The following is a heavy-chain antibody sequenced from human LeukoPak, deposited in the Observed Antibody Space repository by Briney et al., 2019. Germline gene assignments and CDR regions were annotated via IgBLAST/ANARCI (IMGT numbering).Heavy chain of an antibody. V-gene: IGHV4-31*03. CDR1: GGSISSGGYY. D-gene: IGHD4-17*01. J-gene: IGHJ3*02. CDR2: IYYSGST. CDR3: ARGDYAWAFDI. Sequence: SETLSLTSTVSGGSISSGGYYWSWIRQHPGKGLEWIGYIYYSGSTYYNPSLKSRVTISVDTSKNQFSLKLSSVTAADTAVYYCARGDYAWAFDIWGQGTMVTVSS.